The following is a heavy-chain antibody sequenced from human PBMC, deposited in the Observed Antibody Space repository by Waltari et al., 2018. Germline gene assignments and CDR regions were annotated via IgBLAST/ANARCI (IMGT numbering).Heavy chain of an antibody. J-gene: IGHJ5*02. D-gene: IGHD4-17*01. V-gene: IGHV4-31*03. CDR2: IYYSGST. Sequence: QVQLQESGPGLVKPSQTLSLTCTVSGGSISSGGFHWSWIRQHPGKGLEWIGYIYYSGSTYYNPSLKSRVTISVDTSKNQFSLKLSSVTAADTAVYYCARESGEGDYAGTWGQGTLVTVSS. CDR3: ARESGEGDYAGT. CDR1: GGSISSGGFH.